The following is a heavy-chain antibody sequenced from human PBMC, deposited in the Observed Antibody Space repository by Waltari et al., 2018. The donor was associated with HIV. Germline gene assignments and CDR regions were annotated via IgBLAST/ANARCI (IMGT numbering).Heavy chain of an antibody. J-gene: IGHJ4*02. CDR2: LEWNGATT. V-gene: IGHV3-20*04. D-gene: IGHD6-19*01. Sequence: EVQLVESGGGVVRPGGSLRLSCVASGFTFDDFGMTWVRQAPGKGREWVSALEWNGATTRYADSVKGRFTISRDNAKNSLYLQMNSLGAEDTALYYCAKNKEHWLVPFEDWGQGTQVTVSS. CDR1: GFTFDDFG. CDR3: AKNKEHWLVPFED.